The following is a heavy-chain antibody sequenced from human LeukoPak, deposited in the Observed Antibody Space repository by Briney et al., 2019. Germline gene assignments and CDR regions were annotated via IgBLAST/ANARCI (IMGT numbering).Heavy chain of an antibody. D-gene: IGHD2-2*02. CDR3: ARDHCSSTSCYTRYWYFDL. J-gene: IGHJ2*01. Sequence: GASVKVSCKASGGTFSSYAISWVRQAPGHGIEWMGGIIPLFGTANYAQKFQGRVTISADESTSTAYMELNSLRSEDTAVYYCARDHCSSTSCYTRYWYFDLWGRGTLVTVSS. CDR1: GGTFSSYA. CDR2: IIPLFGTA. V-gene: IGHV1-69*13.